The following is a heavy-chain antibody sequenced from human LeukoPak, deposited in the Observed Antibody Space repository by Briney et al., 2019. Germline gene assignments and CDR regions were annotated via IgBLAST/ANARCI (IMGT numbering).Heavy chain of an antibody. J-gene: IGHJ4*02. V-gene: IGHV3-7*05. CDR2: IQDGSDK. CDR3: ARLSDVLTDSYPFYFDY. Sequence: QPGGSLRLSCVASGFTFSSYCMSWVRQAPGKGLEWVANIQDGSDKYYVDSVKGRFTISRDNAKNSLYLQMNSLRAEDTAVYYCARLSDVLTDSYPFYFDYWGQGTLVTVSS. CDR1: GFTFSSYC. D-gene: IGHD3-9*01.